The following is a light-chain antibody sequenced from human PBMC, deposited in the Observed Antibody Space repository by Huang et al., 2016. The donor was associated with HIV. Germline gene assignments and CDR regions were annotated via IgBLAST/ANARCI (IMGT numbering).Light chain of an antibody. V-gene: IGKV1-33*01. CDR2: NAS. CDR1: QDISNY. Sequence: DIQMTQSPSSLSASIGDRVTITCQASQDISNYLNWYYQKPGTAPKLLIYNASNLETGVPPRFSRSGSGTEFIFTINSLQPEDVGTYYCQEYDNVRLFTFGPGTKVHI. CDR3: QEYDNVRLFT. J-gene: IGKJ3*01.